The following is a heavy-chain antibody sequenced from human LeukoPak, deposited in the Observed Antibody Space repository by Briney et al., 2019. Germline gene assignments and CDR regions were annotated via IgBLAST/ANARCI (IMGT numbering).Heavy chain of an antibody. CDR3: ARGYSSSWYFNWFDP. D-gene: IGHD6-13*01. Sequence: PSETLSLTCTVSGGSISSYYWSWIRQPPGKGLEWIGYIYYSGSTNYNPSLKSRVTISVDTSKNQFSLKLSSVTAADTVVYYCARGYSSSWYFNWFDPWGQGTLVTVSS. J-gene: IGHJ5*02. CDR2: IYYSGST. V-gene: IGHV4-59*01. CDR1: GGSISSYY.